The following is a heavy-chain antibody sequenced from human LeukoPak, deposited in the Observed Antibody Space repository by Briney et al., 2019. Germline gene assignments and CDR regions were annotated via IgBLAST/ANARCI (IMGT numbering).Heavy chain of an antibody. J-gene: IGHJ6*03. CDR2: IFYSGST. CDR1: SGSISTSNYY. CDR3: ARWGTYYDSSGYSPGYMDV. V-gene: IGHV4-39*07. D-gene: IGHD3-22*01. Sequence: SETLSLTCTVSSGSISTSNYYWGWVRQPPGKALEWIGNIFYSGSTYYSPSLKSRVTISLDTSRNQFSLKLNSVTAADTAVYYCARWGTYYDSSGYSPGYMDVWGKGTTVTVSS.